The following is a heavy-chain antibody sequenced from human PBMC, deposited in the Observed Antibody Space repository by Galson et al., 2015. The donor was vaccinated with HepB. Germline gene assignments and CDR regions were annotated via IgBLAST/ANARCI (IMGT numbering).Heavy chain of an antibody. Sequence: SLRLSCAASGFTFSSYAMSWVRQAPGKGLEWVAAISGSGGSTYYADSVKGRFTVSRDNSKNTLYLQMNSLRAEDSAVYYCAKPLGYCSSTSCYTVYYYYYYMDVWGKGTTGTVSS. J-gene: IGHJ6*03. CDR1: GFTFSSYA. CDR2: ISGSGGST. CDR3: AKPLGYCSSTSCYTVYYYYYYMDV. V-gene: IGHV3-23*01. D-gene: IGHD2-2*02.